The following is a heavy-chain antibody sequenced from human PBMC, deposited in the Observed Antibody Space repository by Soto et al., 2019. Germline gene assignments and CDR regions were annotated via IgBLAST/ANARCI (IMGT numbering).Heavy chain of an antibody. CDR3: ARDAVAMDY. CDR1: EFTIISYA. V-gene: IGHV3-30-3*01. J-gene: IGHJ4*02. Sequence: PGWSLRLSCASSEFTIISYAIHWVRQAPGKGLEWVAVISYDGSSKYNSDSVKGPFTISRDKSKNTVYLQMHSLTVEDTAVYYCARDAVAMDYWGRGTLVTVSS. CDR2: ISYDGSSK. D-gene: IGHD6-19*01.